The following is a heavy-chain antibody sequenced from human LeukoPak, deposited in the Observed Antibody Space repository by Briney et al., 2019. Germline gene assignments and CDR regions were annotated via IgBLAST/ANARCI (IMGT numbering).Heavy chain of an antibody. CDR1: GFTFDDYA. D-gene: IGHD1-26*01. V-gene: IGHV3-9*01. CDR2: ISWNSGSI. Sequence: PGGSLRLSCAASGFTFDDYAMHWVRQAPGKGLEWVSGISWNSGSIGYADSVKGRFTISRDNAKNSLYLQMNSLRAEDTAVYYCAKDLVGATSSGVYVYWGQGTLVTVSS. CDR3: AKDLVGATSSGVYVY. J-gene: IGHJ4*02.